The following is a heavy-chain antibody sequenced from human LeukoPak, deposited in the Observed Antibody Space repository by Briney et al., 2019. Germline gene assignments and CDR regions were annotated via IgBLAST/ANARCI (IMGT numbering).Heavy chain of an antibody. Sequence: SETLSLTCTVSGGSISTYYWSWIRRPPGKGLEWIGYIYYSGSTNYNPSLKSRVTISVDTSKTQFSLKLSSVTAADTAVYYCARGTYYYDSSGYPHDGLDIWGQGTTVTVSS. CDR1: GGSISTYY. D-gene: IGHD3-22*01. V-gene: IGHV4-59*01. CDR2: IYYSGST. J-gene: IGHJ3*02. CDR3: ARGTYYYDSSGYPHDGLDI.